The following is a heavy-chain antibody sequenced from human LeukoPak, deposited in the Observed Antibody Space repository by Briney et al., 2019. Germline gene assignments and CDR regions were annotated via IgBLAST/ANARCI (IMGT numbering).Heavy chain of an antibody. CDR2: IIPIFGTA. V-gene: IGHV1-69*05. J-gene: IGHJ4*02. D-gene: IGHD2-15*01. CDR1: GGTFSSYA. CDR3: ARGIGGSSPFDY. Sequence: SVKVSCKASGGTFSSYAISWVRQAPGQGLEWMGGIIPIFGTANYAQKFQGRVTITTDESTSTAYMELSSLRSEDTAVYYCARGIGGSSPFDYWGQGTLVTVSS.